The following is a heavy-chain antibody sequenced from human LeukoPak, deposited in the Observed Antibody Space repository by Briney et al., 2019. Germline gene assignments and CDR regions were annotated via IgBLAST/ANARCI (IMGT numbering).Heavy chain of an antibody. CDR3: ARDTVYSSSWYHYYYYMDV. V-gene: IGHV4-34*01. CDR2: INHSGST. Sequence: PSETLSLTCAVYGGSFSGYYWSWIRQPPGKGLEWIGEINHSGSTNYNPSLKSRVTISVDTTKNQFSLKLSSVTAADTAVYYCARDTVYSSSWYHYYYYMDVWGKGTTVTISS. D-gene: IGHD6-13*01. J-gene: IGHJ6*03. CDR1: GGSFSGYY.